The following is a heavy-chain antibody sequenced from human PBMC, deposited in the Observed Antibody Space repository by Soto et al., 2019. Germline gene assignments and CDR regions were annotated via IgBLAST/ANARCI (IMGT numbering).Heavy chain of an antibody. CDR2: ISAYTGNT. Sequence: ASVKVSGKASGYTFTSYGISWVLQAPGQGLEWMGWISAYTGNTNYAQKLQGRVTMTKDTSTSTAYMEVRSLRSDDTAVYYCAVGVAATQPFDYWGQGTLVTVSS. D-gene: IGHD2-15*01. V-gene: IGHV1-18*04. CDR3: AVGVAATQPFDY. J-gene: IGHJ4*02. CDR1: GYTFTSYG.